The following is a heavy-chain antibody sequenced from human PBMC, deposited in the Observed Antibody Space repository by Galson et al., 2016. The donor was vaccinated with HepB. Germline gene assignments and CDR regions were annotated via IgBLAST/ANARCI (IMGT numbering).Heavy chain of an antibody. J-gene: IGHJ6*02. D-gene: IGHD2-2*01. CDR1: GYTFTSCG. V-gene: IGHV1-18*01. Sequence: SVKVSCKASGYTFTSCGISWVRQAPGQGLEWMGWISAYNGNTNYAQKLQGRVTMTTDTSTSTAYMELRSLRSDDTAVYYCARGDLGYCSSTSCYDGNYYYYGMDVWGQGTTVTVSS. CDR2: ISAYNGNT. CDR3: ARGDLGYCSSTSCYDGNYYYYGMDV.